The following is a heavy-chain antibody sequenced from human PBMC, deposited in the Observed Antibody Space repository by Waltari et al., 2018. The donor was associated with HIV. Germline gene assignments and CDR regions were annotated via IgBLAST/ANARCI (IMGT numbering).Heavy chain of an antibody. D-gene: IGHD3-22*01. CDR2: IYYSGST. J-gene: IGHJ4*02. Sequence: QVQLQESGPGLVKPSETLSLTCTVSGGSISSYYWSWIRQPPGKGLEWIGYIYYSGSTNSNPSLKSRVTISVDTSKNQFSLKLSSVTAADTAVYYCASLGDYYYDSSGLAYWGQGTLVTVSS. CDR1: GGSISSYY. V-gene: IGHV4-59*01. CDR3: ASLGDYYYDSSGLAY.